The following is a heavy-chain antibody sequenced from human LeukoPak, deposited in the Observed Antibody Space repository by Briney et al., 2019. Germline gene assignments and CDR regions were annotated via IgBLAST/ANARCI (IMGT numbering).Heavy chain of an antibody. CDR3: ARECMDTTMVDAFDI. D-gene: IGHD5-18*01. CDR1: GFTFSDYI. CDR2: ISSSSNYI. V-gene: IGHV3-21*01. J-gene: IGHJ3*02. Sequence: GGSLRLSCAASGFTFSDYIMNWVRQAPGKGPEWVSYISSSSNYIYYADSVKGRFTISRDNAKNSLYLQMNSLRAEDTAVYYCARECMDTTMVDAFDIWGQGTMVTVSS.